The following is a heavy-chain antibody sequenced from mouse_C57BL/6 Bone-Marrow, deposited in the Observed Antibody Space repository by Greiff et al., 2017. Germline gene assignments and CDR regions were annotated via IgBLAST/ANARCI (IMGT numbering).Heavy chain of an antibody. CDR1: GYTFTSYW. V-gene: IGHV1-74*01. CDR3: ARGAYYSNYVGFAY. D-gene: IGHD2-5*01. J-gene: IGHJ3*01. Sequence: QVQLQQPGAELVKPGASVKVSCKASGYTFTSYWMHWVKQRPGQGLEWIGRIHPSDSDTNYNQKFKGKATLTVDKPSSTAYMQLSSLTSEDSAVYYCARGAYYSNYVGFAYWGQGTLVTVSA. CDR2: IHPSDSDT.